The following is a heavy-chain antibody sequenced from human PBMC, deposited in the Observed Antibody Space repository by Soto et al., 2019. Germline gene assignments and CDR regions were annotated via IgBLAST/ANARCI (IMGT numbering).Heavy chain of an antibody. D-gene: IGHD6-13*01. Sequence: VQLQESGPGLVKPSETLSLTCTVSGGSISGYYWSWIRQSPGKGLEWIGYIHYSGSTNYNPSLTCRVTISVDTSKNQLSLKLSSVTAADTAVYYCARGSAAGTKSPFDYWGQGTLVTVSS. J-gene: IGHJ4*02. CDR2: IHYSGST. CDR3: ARGSAAGTKSPFDY. V-gene: IGHV4-59*01. CDR1: GGSISGYY.